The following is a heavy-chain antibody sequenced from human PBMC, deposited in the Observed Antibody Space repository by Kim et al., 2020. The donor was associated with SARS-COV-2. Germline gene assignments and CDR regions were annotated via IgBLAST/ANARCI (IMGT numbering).Heavy chain of an antibody. V-gene: IGHV3-48*02. J-gene: IGHJ4*02. D-gene: IGHD3-22*01. CDR2: ISASCSNQ. Sequence: GGSLRLSCTGSGVTFSNFRMNWVRQAPGKGLEWVSDISASCSNQKYADSVKGRFIISRDNAKNSLHLQMNSLTDEDTAIYYCARYYYDASGYYYASDYWGQGILVTVSS. CDR3: ARYYYDASGYYYASDY. CDR1: GVTFSNFR.